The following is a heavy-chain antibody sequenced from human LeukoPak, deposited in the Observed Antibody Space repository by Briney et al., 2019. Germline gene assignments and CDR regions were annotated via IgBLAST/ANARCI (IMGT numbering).Heavy chain of an antibody. CDR1: GFTFSTYT. CDR2: ISYSSSYI. D-gene: IGHD2-2*01. J-gene: IGHJ3*02. Sequence: GGSLRLSCAASGFTFSTYTMNWVRQAPGKGLEWVSSISYSSSYIYYADSVKGRFTISRDNAKNSLYLQMNTLRAEDTAVYYCARDLYCSSTSCTDAFDIWGQGTMVTASS. V-gene: IGHV3-21*01. CDR3: ARDLYCSSTSCTDAFDI.